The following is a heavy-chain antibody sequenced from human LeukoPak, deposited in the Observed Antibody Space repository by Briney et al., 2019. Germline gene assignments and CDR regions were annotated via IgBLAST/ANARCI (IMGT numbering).Heavy chain of an antibody. CDR3: ASRVGSGYDSAEGDFDY. Sequence: PGGSLRLSCAASRFTFSSYWMCWVRQAPGKGLEWVANIKQDGSEKYYVDSVRGRFTISRDNAKNSLYLQMNSLKAEDTAVYYCASRVGSGYDSAEGDFDYWGQGTLVTVSS. D-gene: IGHD5-12*01. J-gene: IGHJ4*02. V-gene: IGHV3-7*03. CDR2: IKQDGSEK. CDR1: RFTFSSYW.